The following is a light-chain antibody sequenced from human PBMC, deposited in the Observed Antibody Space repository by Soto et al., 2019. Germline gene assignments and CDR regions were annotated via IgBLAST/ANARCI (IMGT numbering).Light chain of an antibody. CDR3: SSYTTTNPLEV. V-gene: IGLV2-14*01. Sequence: QSALTQPASVSGSPGQSITISCSGTASDVGKYNYVSWYQHHPDIAPKLMIYEVSNRPSGVSNRFSGSKSGNTASLTISGLQAEDEADYYCSSYTTTNPLEVFGTGTKLTVL. J-gene: IGLJ1*01. CDR2: EVS. CDR1: ASDVGKYNY.